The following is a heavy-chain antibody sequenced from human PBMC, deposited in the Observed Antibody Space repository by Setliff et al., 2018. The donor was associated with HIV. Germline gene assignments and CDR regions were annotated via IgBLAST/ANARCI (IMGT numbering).Heavy chain of an antibody. D-gene: IGHD3-22*01. CDR3: ASRVYYYDESRILREEGFVP. Sequence: VSGGSISDNKYYWSWIRQPPGKGLEWTGSIYHTGKTYYNSALKNRLTISVDTSKNQFSLELSSVTAADTAVYYCASRVYYYDESRILREEGFVPWGQGTLVTVSS. CDR1: GGSISDNKYY. V-gene: IGHV4-39*01. J-gene: IGHJ5*02. CDR2: IYHTGKT.